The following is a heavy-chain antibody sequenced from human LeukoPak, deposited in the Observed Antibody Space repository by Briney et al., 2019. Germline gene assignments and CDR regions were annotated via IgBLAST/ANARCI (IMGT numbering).Heavy chain of an antibody. CDR1: GGAISSYY. CDR3: ASYYGSSFDY. J-gene: IGHJ4*02. V-gene: IGHV4-59*01. D-gene: IGHD3-10*01. CDR2: IYYSGST. Sequence: AETLSLTCTVSGGAISSYYWSWIRQPPGKGLEWIGYIYYSGSTNYNPSLKSRVTISVATSKNQFSLKLSSVTAADTAVYYCASYYGSSFDYWGQGTLVTVSS.